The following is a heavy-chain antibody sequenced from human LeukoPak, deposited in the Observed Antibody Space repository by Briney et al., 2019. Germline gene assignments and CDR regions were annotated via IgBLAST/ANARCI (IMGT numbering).Heavy chain of an antibody. D-gene: IGHD3-3*01. V-gene: IGHV7-4-1*02. CDR1: GYTFTSYA. CDR2: INTNTGNP. J-gene: IGHJ4*02. Sequence: ASVKVSCKASGYTFTSYAMNWVRQAPGQGLEWMGWINTNTGNPTYAQGFTGRFVFSLDTSVSTAYLQISSLKAEDTAVYYCAIDHYDFWSGYILDYWGQGTLVTVSS. CDR3: AIDHYDFWSGYILDY.